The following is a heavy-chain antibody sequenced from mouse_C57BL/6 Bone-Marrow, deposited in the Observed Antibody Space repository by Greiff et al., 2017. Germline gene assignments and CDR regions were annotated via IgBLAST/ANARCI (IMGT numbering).Heavy chain of an antibody. CDR1: GYTFTDYY. J-gene: IGHJ3*01. D-gene: IGHD1-2*01. CDR3: ARGLLRLAWFAY. CDR2: INPYNGGT. V-gene: IGHV1-19*01. Sequence: VQLQQSGPVLVKPGASVKMSCKASGYTFTDYYMNWVKQSHGKSLEWIGVINPYNGGTSYNQKFKGKATLTVDKSSSTAYMELNSLTSEDSAVYYCARGLLRLAWFAYWGQGTLVTVSA.